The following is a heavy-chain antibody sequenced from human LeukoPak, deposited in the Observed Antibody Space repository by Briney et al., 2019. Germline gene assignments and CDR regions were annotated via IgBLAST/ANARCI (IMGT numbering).Heavy chain of an antibody. J-gene: IGHJ4*02. CDR3: ARTSGGYSGYDGSFDY. CDR2: IIPIFGTA. Sequence: SVKVSCKASGGTFSSYAISWVRQAPGRGLEWMGGIIPIFGTANYAQKFQGRVTITADESTSTAYMELSSLRSEDTAVYYCARTSGGYSGYDGSFDYWGQGTLVTVSS. CDR1: GGTFSSYA. V-gene: IGHV1-69*01. D-gene: IGHD5-12*01.